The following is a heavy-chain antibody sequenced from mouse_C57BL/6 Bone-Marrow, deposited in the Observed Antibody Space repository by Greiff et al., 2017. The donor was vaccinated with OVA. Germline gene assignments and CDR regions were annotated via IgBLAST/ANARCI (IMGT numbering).Heavy chain of an antibody. V-gene: IGHV1-62-2*01. CDR3: ARSGGYYSFAY. Sequence: QVQLQQSGAELVKPGASVKLSCKASGYTFTDYSIHWVKQRPGQGLEWIGWFYPGSGSIKYTENFKDKATLTADKSSSTVYMELSRLTSEDSAVYFCARSGGYYSFAYWGQGTLVTVSA. CDR1: GYTFTDYS. D-gene: IGHD2-12*01. CDR2: FYPGSGSI. J-gene: IGHJ3*01.